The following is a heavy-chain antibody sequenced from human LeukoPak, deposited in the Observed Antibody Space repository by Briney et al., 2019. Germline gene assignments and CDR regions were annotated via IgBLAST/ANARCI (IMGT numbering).Heavy chain of an antibody. CDR2: ISAYNDNT. V-gene: IGHV1-18*01. D-gene: IGHD6-19*01. CDR3: ARDPSNTSGWKTWFDT. Sequence: ASVKVSCKASGYTFTNYGMTWVRQAPGQGLEWMGWISAYNDNTNYAPKFQGRVTLTTDTPTTTVYMELRSLRSDDTAVYYCARDPSNTSGWKTWFDTWGQGTPVTVSS. J-gene: IGHJ5*02. CDR1: GYTFTNYG.